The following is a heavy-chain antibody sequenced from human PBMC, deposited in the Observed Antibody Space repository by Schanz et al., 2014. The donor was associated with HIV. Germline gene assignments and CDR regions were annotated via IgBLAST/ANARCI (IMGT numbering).Heavy chain of an antibody. CDR2: ISYDGSNK. Sequence: QVQLVESGGGVVQPGRSLRLSCAASGFTFSSYGMHWVRQAPGKGLEWVAVISYDGSNKYYADSVKGRFTISRDNSKNTLYLQMTTLRIDDTAVYYCAKPEYDSRGSSQSHFDYWGQGTLVTVSS. V-gene: IGHV3-30*18. CDR3: AKPEYDSRGSSQSHFDY. J-gene: IGHJ4*02. CDR1: GFTFSSYG. D-gene: IGHD3-22*01.